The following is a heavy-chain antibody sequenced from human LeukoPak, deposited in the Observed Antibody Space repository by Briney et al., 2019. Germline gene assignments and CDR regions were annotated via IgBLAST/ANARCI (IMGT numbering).Heavy chain of an antibody. CDR1: GFTFSSYS. D-gene: IGHD3-10*01. V-gene: IGHV3-21*04. CDR2: ITSSSSYK. J-gene: IGHJ4*02. CDR3: AKDGLWFGEYGFDS. Sequence: GGSLRLSCAASGFTFSSYSMNWVRQAPGKGLEWVSPITSSSSYKYYADSVKGRFTISRDNSKNTLYLQMYTLRAEDTAVYYCAKDGLWFGEYGFDSWGQGTLVTVSS.